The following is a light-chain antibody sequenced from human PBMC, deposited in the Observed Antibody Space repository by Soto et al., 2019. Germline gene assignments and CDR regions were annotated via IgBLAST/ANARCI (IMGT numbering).Light chain of an antibody. J-gene: IGKJ4*01. V-gene: IGKV1-5*03. Sequence: DIQMTQSPSTLSASVVDIVTITCLASQSISSWLAWYQQKPGRAPKLLIYKASSLESGVPSRFSGSGSGTEFTLIISSLQPDDFATYYCQQYNSYPLTFGGGTKVDIK. CDR1: QSISSW. CDR3: QQYNSYPLT. CDR2: KAS.